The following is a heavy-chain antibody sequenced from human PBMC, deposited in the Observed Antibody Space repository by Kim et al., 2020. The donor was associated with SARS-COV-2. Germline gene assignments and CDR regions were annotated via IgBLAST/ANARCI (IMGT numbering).Heavy chain of an antibody. CDR3: AARRMHYGWGTLGGRDV. J-gene: IGHJ6*02. CDR1: GYSFTSYW. V-gene: IGHV5-10-1*01. CDR2: IDPSDSYT. D-gene: IGHD3-10*01. Sequence: GESLKISCKGSGYSFTSYWISWVRQMPGKGLEWMGRIDPSDSYTNYSPSFQGHVTISADKSISTAYLQWSSLKASDTAMYYCAARRMHYGWGTLGGRDVWGQRTTVTVSS.